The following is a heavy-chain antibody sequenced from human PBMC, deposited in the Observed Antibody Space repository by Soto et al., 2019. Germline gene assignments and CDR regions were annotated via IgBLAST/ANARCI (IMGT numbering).Heavy chain of an antibody. CDR2: ISGSGGST. J-gene: IGHJ1*01. D-gene: IGHD6-19*01. CDR3: AKLPPWLVWTRHEYFQH. Sequence: EVQLLESGGGLVQPGGSLRLSCAASGFTFSSYAMSWVRQAPGKGLEWVSAISGSGGSTYYADSVKGRFTISRDNSKNTLYLQMNSLRAEYTAVYYCAKLPPWLVWTRHEYFQHWGQGTLVTVSS. CDR1: GFTFSSYA. V-gene: IGHV3-23*01.